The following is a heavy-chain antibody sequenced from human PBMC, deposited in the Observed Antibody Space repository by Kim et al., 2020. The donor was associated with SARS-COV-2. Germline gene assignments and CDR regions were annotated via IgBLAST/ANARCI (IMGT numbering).Heavy chain of an antibody. V-gene: IGHV1-69*05. CDR1: GDNFISYA. D-gene: IGHD2-21*02. Sequence: SVKVSCKASGDNFISYAISWVRQAPGQGLEWMGMIIPIVGTANYARKFQGRVTITTDESTSTAYMELSSLTSEDTAVYYCARAAGLRGDCYHWYF. J-gene: IGHJ2*01. CDR2: IIPIVGTA. CDR3: ARAAGLRGDCYHWYF.